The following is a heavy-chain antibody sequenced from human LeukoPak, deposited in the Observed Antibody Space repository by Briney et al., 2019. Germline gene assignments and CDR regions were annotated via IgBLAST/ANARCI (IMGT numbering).Heavy chain of an antibody. D-gene: IGHD6-19*01. CDR1: GFTFSSYA. V-gene: IGHV3-23*01. J-gene: IGHJ4*02. Sequence: GGSLRLSCAASGFTFSSYAMSWVRQAPGKGLEWVSAISGSGGSTYYADSVKGRLTISRDNSKNTLYLQMNNLRAEDTAVYYCARADRLVACDYWGQGTLVTVSS. CDR3: ARADRLVACDY. CDR2: ISGSGGST.